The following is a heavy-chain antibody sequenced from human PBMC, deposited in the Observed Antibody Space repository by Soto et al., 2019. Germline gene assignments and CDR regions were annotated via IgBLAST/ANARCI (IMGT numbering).Heavy chain of an antibody. J-gene: IGHJ4*02. CDR2: INSDGSST. V-gene: IGHV3-74*01. CDR1: GFTFSSYW. D-gene: IGHD3-3*01. Sequence: PGGSLRLSCAASGFTFSSYWMHWVRQAPGKGLMWVSRINSDGSSTSYADSVKGRFTIPRDNAKTTLYLQMNSLRAEDTAVYYCARVDYDFWSGYPPFDYWGQGTLVTVSS. CDR3: ARVDYDFWSGYPPFDY.